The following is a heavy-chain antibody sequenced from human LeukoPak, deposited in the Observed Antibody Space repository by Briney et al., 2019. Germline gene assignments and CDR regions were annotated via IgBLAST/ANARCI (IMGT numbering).Heavy chain of an antibody. CDR3: ARDRGYGHAFDI. Sequence: SETLSLTCAVYGGSFSSYYWSWIRQPPGKGLEWIGYIYYSGSTNYNPSLKSRVAISVDTSKNQFSLKLTSVTAADTAVYFCARDRGYGHAFDIWGQGTMVTVSS. V-gene: IGHV4-59*01. J-gene: IGHJ3*02. D-gene: IGHD2-15*01. CDR2: IYYSGST. CDR1: GGSFSSYY.